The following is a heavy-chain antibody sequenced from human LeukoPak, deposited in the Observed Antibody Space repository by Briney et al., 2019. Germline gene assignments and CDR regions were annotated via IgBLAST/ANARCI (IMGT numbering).Heavy chain of an antibody. Sequence: GGSLRLSCAASGFTVSSNYMSWVRQAPGKGLEWVSVIYSGGSTYYADSVKGRFTISRDNSKNTLYLQMNSLRAEDTAVYYCAKDVYCSGGSCYSGGGYFDYWGQGTLVTVSS. J-gene: IGHJ4*02. V-gene: IGHV3-53*01. D-gene: IGHD2-15*01. CDR2: IYSGGST. CDR3: AKDVYCSGGSCYSGGGYFDY. CDR1: GFTVSSNY.